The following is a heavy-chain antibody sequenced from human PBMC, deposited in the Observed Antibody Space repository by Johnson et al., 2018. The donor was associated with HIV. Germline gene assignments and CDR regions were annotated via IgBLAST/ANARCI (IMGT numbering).Heavy chain of an antibody. V-gene: IGHV3-66*01. Sequence: MLLVESGGGLVQPGGSLRLSCAASGFTVSSNYMSWVRQAPGKGLEWVSVIYSGGLTYYAQSVKGRFTISRDNSKNTLYLQMNSLRAGDTAVYYGARGERFGGTEGACDSWGQGTMVTVSA. CDR1: GFTVSSNY. D-gene: IGHD3-10*01. CDR3: ARGERFGGTEGACDS. J-gene: IGHJ3*02. CDR2: IYSGGLT.